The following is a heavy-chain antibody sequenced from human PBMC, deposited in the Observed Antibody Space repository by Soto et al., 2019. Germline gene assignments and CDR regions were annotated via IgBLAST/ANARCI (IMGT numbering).Heavy chain of an antibody. D-gene: IGHD6-19*01. V-gene: IGHV4-4*02. J-gene: IGHJ4*01. Sequence: PSETLSLTCTVSGGFISSSSNWWSWVRQTPGKGLEWFGEIYHTGSTNYNPSLKSRATISVDKSKNQFSLKLTSVTAADTAVYYCARGGSIAVGLDYWGQGTLVT. CDR2: IYHTGST. CDR3: ARGGSIAVGLDY. CDR1: GGFISSSSNW.